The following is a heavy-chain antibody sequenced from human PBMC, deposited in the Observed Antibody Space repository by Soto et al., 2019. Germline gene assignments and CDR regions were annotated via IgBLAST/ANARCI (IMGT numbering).Heavy chain of an antibody. CDR1: GFTFSSYA. CDR3: AKVLRYFDWTTNWFDP. Sequence: GGSLRLCCAASGFTFSSYAMSWVRQAPGKGLEWVSAISGSGGSTYYADSVKGRFTISRDNSKNTLYLQMNSLRAEDTAVYYCAKVLRYFDWTTNWFDPWGQGTLVTVSS. V-gene: IGHV3-23*01. J-gene: IGHJ5*02. CDR2: ISGSGGST. D-gene: IGHD3-9*01.